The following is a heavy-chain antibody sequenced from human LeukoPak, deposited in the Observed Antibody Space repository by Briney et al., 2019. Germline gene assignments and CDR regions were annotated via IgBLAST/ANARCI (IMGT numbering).Heavy chain of an antibody. CDR2: IYYSGTT. CDR3: ARARSSGGSYHGNFDY. V-gene: IGHV4-59*12. Sequence: PSETLSLTCTISGGSFSSYYWNWIRQSSEKGLEWIGYIYYSGTTNYNPSLQSRVTISVDTSKNQFSLKLSSVTAADTAVYYCARARSSGGSYHGNFDYWGQGTLVTVSS. J-gene: IGHJ4*02. CDR1: GGSFSSYY. D-gene: IGHD1-26*01.